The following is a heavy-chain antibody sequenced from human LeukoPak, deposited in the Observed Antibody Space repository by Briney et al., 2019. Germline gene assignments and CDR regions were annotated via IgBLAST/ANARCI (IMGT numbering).Heavy chain of an antibody. J-gene: IGHJ4*02. D-gene: IGHD6-6*01. CDR1: GGTFSSYA. V-gene: IGHV1-69*05. CDR3: ARESSSSSCADY. Sequence: SVKVSCKASGGTFSSYAISWVRQAPGQGLEWMGRIIPIFGTANYAQKFQRRVTITTDESTSTAYMELSSLRSEDTAVYYCARESSSSSCADYWGQGTLVTVSS. CDR2: IIPIFGTA.